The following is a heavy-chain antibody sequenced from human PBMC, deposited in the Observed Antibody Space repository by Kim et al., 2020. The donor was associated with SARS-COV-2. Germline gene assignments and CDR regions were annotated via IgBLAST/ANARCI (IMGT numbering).Heavy chain of an antibody. J-gene: IGHJ6*02. CDR1: GFTFTSSA. CDR3: AAESRLRFLEWLSIDYYYGMDV. D-gene: IGHD3-3*01. Sequence: SVKVSCKASGFTFTSSAMQWVRQARGQRLEWIGWIVVGSGNTNYAQKFQERVTITRDMSTSTAYMELSSLRSEDTAVYYCAAESRLRFLEWLSIDYYYGMDVWGQGTTVTVSS. CDR2: IVVGSGNT. V-gene: IGHV1-58*02.